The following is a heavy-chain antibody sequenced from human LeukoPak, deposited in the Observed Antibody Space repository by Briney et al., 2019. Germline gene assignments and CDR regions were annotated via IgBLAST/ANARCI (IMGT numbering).Heavy chain of an antibody. Sequence: SETLSLTCNVSGYSISSGFYWGWIRQSPGEGLEWIATIFHSGSIFYKLSLKGRVSLSVDTSQNQFSLELNSVTAADTAVYYCARMAVSYYYDSSTYSPVAFDVWGQGTMVTVSS. CDR2: IFHSGSI. D-gene: IGHD3-22*01. J-gene: IGHJ3*01. V-gene: IGHV4-38-2*02. CDR3: ARMAVSYYYDSSTYSPVAFDV. CDR1: GYSISSGFY.